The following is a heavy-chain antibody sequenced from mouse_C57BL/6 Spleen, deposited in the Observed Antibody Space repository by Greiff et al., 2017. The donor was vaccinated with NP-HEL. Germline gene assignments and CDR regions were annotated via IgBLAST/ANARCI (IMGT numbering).Heavy chain of an antibody. CDR1: GYTFTSYW. D-gene: IGHD3-1*01. CDR2: IYPGSGST. CDR3: ARRGPSGAWFAY. V-gene: IGHV1-55*01. J-gene: IGHJ3*01. Sequence: QVQLQQPGAELVKPGASVKMSCKASGYTFTSYWITWVKQRPGQGLEWIGDIYPGSGSTNYNEKFKSKATLTVDTSSSTAYMQLSSLTSEDSAVYYCARRGPSGAWFAYWGQGTLVTVSA.